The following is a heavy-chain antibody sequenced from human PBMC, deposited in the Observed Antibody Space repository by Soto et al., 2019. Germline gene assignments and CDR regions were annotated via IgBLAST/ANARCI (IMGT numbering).Heavy chain of an antibody. J-gene: IGHJ4*02. Sequence: PSETLSLTCAVYGGSFSGYYWSWIRQPPGKGLEWIGEINHSGSTNYNPSLKSRVTISVDTSKNQFSLKLSSVTAADTAVYYCARSRYYYGSVRYYKTKKQYYFDDWGQGTLVTVSS. D-gene: IGHD3-10*01. CDR3: ARSRYYYGSVRYYKTKKQYYFDD. CDR1: GGSFSGYY. V-gene: IGHV4-34*01. CDR2: INHSGST.